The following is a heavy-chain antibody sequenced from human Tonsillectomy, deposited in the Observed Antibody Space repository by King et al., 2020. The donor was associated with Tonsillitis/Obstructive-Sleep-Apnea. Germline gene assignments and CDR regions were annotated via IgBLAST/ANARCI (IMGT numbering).Heavy chain of an antibody. Sequence: VQLVESGAEVKKPGASVKVSCKASGYTFTNYGISWVRQAPGQGLEWMAWISAHNGHTNYAQKLQGRVTMTTDASTSTAYMELRSLRSDDTAVYYCARDSMSHYYESSAYYTFNYWGQGTLVTVSS. D-gene: IGHD3-22*01. V-gene: IGHV1-18*01. CDR3: ARDSMSHYYESSAYYTFNY. CDR2: ISAHNGHT. J-gene: IGHJ4*02. CDR1: GYTFTNYG.